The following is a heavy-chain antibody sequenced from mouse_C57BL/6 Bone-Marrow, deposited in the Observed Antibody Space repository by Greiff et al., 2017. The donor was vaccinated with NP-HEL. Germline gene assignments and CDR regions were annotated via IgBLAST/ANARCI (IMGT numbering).Heavy chain of an antibody. D-gene: IGHD1-1*01. J-gene: IGHJ1*03. CDR1: GYSFTGYF. V-gene: IGHV1-20*01. CDR2: INPYNGDT. Sequence: VQLQQSGPELVKPGDSVKISCKASGYSFTGYFMNWVMQSHGKSLEWIGRINPYNGDTFYNQKFKGKATLTVDKSSSTAHMELRSPTSEDSAVYYCARGDYYGSSYGYFDVWGTGTTVTVSS. CDR3: ARGDYYGSSYGYFDV.